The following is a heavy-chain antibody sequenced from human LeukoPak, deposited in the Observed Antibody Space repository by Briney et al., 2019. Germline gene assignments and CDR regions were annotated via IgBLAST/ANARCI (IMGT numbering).Heavy chain of an antibody. CDR2: ISGSGGST. Sequence: PGGSLRLSCAASGFTFSSYAMSWVRQAPGKGLEWVSAISGSGGSTYYADSVKGRFTISRDNSKNTLYLQMNNLRAEDTAVYYCAKDGVNYGDYDPQDSGDYWGQGTLVTVSS. CDR3: AKDGVNYGDYDPQDSGDY. J-gene: IGHJ4*02. D-gene: IGHD4-17*01. CDR1: GFTFSSYA. V-gene: IGHV3-23*01.